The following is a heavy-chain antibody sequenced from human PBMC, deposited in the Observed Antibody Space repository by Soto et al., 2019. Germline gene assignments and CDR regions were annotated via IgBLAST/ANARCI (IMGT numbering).Heavy chain of an antibody. D-gene: IGHD2-2*01. CDR2: IYYSGST. Sequence: SETLSLTCTVSGGSISSSSYYWGWIRQPPGKGLEWIGSIYYSGSTYYNPSLKSRVTISVDTSKNQFSLKLSSVTAADTAVYYCASFWLNLVGGLTFDYWGQGTLVTVSS. J-gene: IGHJ4*02. CDR1: GGSISSSSYY. CDR3: ASFWLNLVGGLTFDY. V-gene: IGHV4-39*01.